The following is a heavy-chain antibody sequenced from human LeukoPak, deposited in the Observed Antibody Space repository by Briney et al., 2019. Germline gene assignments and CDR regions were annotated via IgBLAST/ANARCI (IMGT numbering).Heavy chain of an antibody. V-gene: IGHV1-46*03. CDR1: GYTFTSYY. D-gene: IGHD6-19*01. CDR2: VNPSGGST. Sequence: ASVKVSCKASGYTFTSYYVHWVRQAPGQGLEWMGIVNPSGGSTSYAQKFQGRVTMTRDTSTSTVYMELSSLRSEDTAVYYCALGYSSGWYYFDYWGQGTLVTVSS. J-gene: IGHJ4*02. CDR3: ALGYSSGWYYFDY.